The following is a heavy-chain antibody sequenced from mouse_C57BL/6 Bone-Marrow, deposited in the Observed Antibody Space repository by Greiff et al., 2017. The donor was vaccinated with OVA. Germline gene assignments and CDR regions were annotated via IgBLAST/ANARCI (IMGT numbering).Heavy chain of an antibody. V-gene: IGHV3-6*01. D-gene: IGHD2-4*01. J-gene: IGHJ2*01. CDR3: ARDPYYDYEPVDYFDY. Sequence: ESGPGLVKPSQSLSLTCSVTGYSITSGYYWNWIRQFPGNKLEWMGYISYDGSNNYNPSLKNRISITRDTSKNQFFLKLNSVTTEDTATYYCARDPYYDYEPVDYFDYWGQGTTLTVSS. CDR1: GYSITSGYY. CDR2: ISYDGSN.